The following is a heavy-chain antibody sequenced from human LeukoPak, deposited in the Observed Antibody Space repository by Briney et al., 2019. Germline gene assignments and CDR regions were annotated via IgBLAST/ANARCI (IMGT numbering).Heavy chain of an antibody. CDR3: AQAGYSSSWYEIYFDY. J-gene: IGHJ4*02. V-gene: IGHV3-74*01. Sequence: GGSLRLSCTASGFSFSGHWMHWARHLPGKGLVWVSRISPTGGTTSYADSVKGRFTVSRDNAKNTLYLQVNNLRAEDTAVYYCAQAGYSSSWYEIYFDYWGQGTLVTVSS. CDR2: ISPTGGTT. D-gene: IGHD6-13*01. CDR1: GFSFSGHW.